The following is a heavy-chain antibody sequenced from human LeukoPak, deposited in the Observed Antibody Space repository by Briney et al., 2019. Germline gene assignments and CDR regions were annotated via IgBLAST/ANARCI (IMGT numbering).Heavy chain of an antibody. CDR2: ISSSSSYI. V-gene: IGHV3-21*01. J-gene: IGHJ4*02. D-gene: IGHD4-11*01. CDR1: GFTFSSYS. CDR3: ASPNTSNYGPFVY. Sequence: PGGSLRLSCAASGFTFSSYSMNWVRQAPGKGLEWVSSISSSSSYIYYADSVKGRFTISRDNAKNSLYLQMNSLRAEDTAVYYCASPNTSNYGPFVYWGQGTLVTVSS.